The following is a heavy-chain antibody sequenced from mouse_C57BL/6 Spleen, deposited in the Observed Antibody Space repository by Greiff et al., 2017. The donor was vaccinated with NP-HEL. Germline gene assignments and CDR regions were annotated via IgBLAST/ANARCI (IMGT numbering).Heavy chain of an antibody. CDR2: IDPSDNYT. V-gene: IGHV1-50*01. CDR3: ARRDYGDYRAWFAY. D-gene: IGHD2-13*01. Sequence: VQLQQPGAELVKPGASVKLSCKASGYTFTSYWMQWVNQRPGQGLEWIGEIDPSDNYTNYNQKFKGKATMTVDTSSSTAYMQLSSLTSEDSAVYYCARRDYGDYRAWFAYWGQGTLVTVSA. CDR1: GYTFTSYW. J-gene: IGHJ3*01.